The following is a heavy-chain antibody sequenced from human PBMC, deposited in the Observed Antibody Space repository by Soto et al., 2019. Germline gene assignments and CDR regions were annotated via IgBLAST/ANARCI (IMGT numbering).Heavy chain of an antibody. Sequence: PGGSLRLSCAASGFTFSSYAMSWVRQAPGKGLEWVSAISGSGGSTYYADSVKGRFTISRDNSKNTLYLQMNSLRAEDTAVYYCANLQLWSESYYYGMDVWGQGTTVTVSS. V-gene: IGHV3-23*01. J-gene: IGHJ6*02. CDR3: ANLQLWSESYYYGMDV. CDR2: ISGSGGST. CDR1: GFTFSSYA. D-gene: IGHD5-18*01.